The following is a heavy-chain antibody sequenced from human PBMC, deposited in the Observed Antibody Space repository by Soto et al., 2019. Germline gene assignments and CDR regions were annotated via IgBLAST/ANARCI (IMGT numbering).Heavy chain of an antibody. V-gene: IGHV1-2*04. Sequence: ASVKVSCKASGYTFTGYHMHWVRQAPGQGLEWMGWINPNSGDTNYAQKFQGWVTMTRDTSISTAYVELSRLTSDDTAVYCCATSGSCSSVSCYAFDIWGQGTMVTVSS. J-gene: IGHJ3*02. CDR2: INPNSGDT. D-gene: IGHD2-2*01. CDR1: GYTFTGYH. CDR3: ATSGSCSSVSCYAFDI.